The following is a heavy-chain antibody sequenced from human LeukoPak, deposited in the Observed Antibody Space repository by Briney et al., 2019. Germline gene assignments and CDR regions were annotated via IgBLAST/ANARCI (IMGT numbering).Heavy chain of an antibody. D-gene: IGHD1-7*01. CDR1: GFTFSSYS. V-gene: IGHV3-21*01. CDR2: ISSSSSYI. J-gene: IGHJ5*02. CDR3: ARGRVDSNKRSLVLHSSFDP. Sequence: GGSLRLSCAASGFTFSSYSMSWVRQAPGKGLEWVSSISSSSSYIYYADSEKGRFTISRDNAKNSLYLQMNSLIAEDTAVYYSARGRVDSNKRSLVLHSSFDPWGQGTLVTVSS.